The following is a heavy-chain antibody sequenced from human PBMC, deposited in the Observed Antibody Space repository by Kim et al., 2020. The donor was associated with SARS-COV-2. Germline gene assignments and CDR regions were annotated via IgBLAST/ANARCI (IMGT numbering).Heavy chain of an antibody. CDR1: GGSFSSSDYY. CDR3: SSATTPFLYGKVDY. V-gene: IGHV4-39*01. CDR2: IYYTRST. D-gene: IGHD3-10*01. Sequence: SETLSLTCSVSGGSFSSSDYYWGWIRQPPGKGLEWFWYIYYTRSTYYNPSLKSRLTISLYTSKNQFSLLLLSFTAPVTPIYYCSSATTPFLYGKVDYLG. J-gene: IGHJ4*01.